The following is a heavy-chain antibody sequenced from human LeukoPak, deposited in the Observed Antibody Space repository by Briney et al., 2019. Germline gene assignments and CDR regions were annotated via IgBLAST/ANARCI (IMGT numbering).Heavy chain of an antibody. D-gene: IGHD2-2*01. J-gene: IGHJ3*02. CDR1: GFTFSTYA. Sequence: PGGSLRLSCAASGFTFSTYAVSWVRQAPGKGLEWVAAVRPSGGGTFYAASVKGRFTVSRDDSKNTLYLQMNSLRVDDTALYYCAMLSYCSDASWYVDLFGIWGQGTMVAVSS. CDR3: AMLSYCSDASWYVDLFGI. V-gene: IGHV3-23*01. CDR2: VRPSGGGT.